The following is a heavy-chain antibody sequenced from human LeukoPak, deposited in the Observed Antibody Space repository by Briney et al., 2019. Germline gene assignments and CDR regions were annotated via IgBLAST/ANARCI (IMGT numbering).Heavy chain of an antibody. CDR1: GYTFTSYY. J-gene: IGHJ5*02. D-gene: IGHD2-15*01. CDR3: ARAGAVVDNWFDP. V-gene: IGHV1-46*01. Sequence: ASVKVSCKASGYTFTSYYMHWVRQAPGQGLEWMGIINLSGGSTSYAQKFQGRVTMTRDTSTSTVYMEVSSLRSDDTAVYYCARAGAVVDNWFDPWGQGTLVTVSS. CDR2: INLSGGST.